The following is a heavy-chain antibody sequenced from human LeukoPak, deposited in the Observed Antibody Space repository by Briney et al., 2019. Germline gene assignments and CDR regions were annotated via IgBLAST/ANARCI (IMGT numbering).Heavy chain of an antibody. J-gene: IGHJ3*02. CDR2: IYYSGST. Sequence: SSETLSLTCTVSGGSISSSSYYWGWIRQPPGKGLEWIGSIYYSGSTYYNPSLKSRVTISVDTSKNQFSLQLNSVTPEDTAVYYCARDQAAAGNDAFDIWGQGTMVTVSS. CDR3: ARDQAAAGNDAFDI. CDR1: GGSISSSSYY. V-gene: IGHV4-39*02. D-gene: IGHD6-13*01.